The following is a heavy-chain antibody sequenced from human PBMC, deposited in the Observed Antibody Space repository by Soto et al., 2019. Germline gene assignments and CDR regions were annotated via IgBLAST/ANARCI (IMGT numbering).Heavy chain of an antibody. CDR1: GGAISGYY. J-gene: IGHJ5*02. Sequence: SETLSLTCTVTGGAISGYYWTWIRQSDGEGLEWIGRIYSSGRTNYNPSLKSRVTISLDTSMNYFSLRLSSVTAADTAVYYCARGQRFSDWFDPWGQGTLVTVSS. CDR2: IYSSGRT. V-gene: IGHV4-4*07. CDR3: ARGQRFSDWFDP. D-gene: IGHD3-3*01.